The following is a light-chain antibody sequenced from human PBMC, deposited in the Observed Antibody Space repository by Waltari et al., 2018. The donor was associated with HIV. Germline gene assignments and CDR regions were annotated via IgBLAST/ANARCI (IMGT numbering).Light chain of an antibody. CDR2: WAS. CDR3: QQYYSLPPT. V-gene: IGKV4-1*01. CDR1: RDMLYHSDHKNY. J-gene: IGKJ4*01. Sequence: IIMTQSPDSLAEPLGDWVTIHGKSRRDMLYHSDHKNYMDCYLQKAGQAPRVLISWASTRPVGVPSSIRTFGVPERFSGSGSGTNFSLTISSLQEDDVAVYYCQQYYSLPPTFGGGTRVERK.